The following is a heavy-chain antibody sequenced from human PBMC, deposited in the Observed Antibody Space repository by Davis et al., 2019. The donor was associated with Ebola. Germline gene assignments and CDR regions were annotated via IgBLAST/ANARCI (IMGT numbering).Heavy chain of an antibody. CDR2: IIPVLDVT. J-gene: IGHJ4*02. CDR3: AIMTNYYDSSGYYNALLYYFDY. V-gene: IGHV1-69*10. Sequence: SVKVSCKASGGTFSNYAISWVRQAPGQGLEWMGGIIPVLDVTNDAQQFQGRITITADEVTSTAYMELSSLTSEDTAVYYCAIMTNYYDSSGYYNALLYYFDYWGQGTLVTISS. CDR1: GGTFSNYA. D-gene: IGHD3-22*01.